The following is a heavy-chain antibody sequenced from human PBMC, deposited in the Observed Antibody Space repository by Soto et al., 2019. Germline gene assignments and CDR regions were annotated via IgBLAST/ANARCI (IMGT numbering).Heavy chain of an antibody. J-gene: IGHJ4*02. D-gene: IGHD2-21*02. CDR1: GGSISSGGYS. CDR3: ARADCGGDCRRFDY. V-gene: IGHV4-30-2*01. CDR2: IYHSGST. Sequence: QLQLQESGSGLVKPSQTLSLTCAVSGGSISSGGYSWSWIRQPPGKGLEWIGYIYHSGSTYYNPSLKSRVPISVDRSKNQFSLKLSSVTAADTAVYYCARADCGGDCRRFDYWGQGTLVTVSS.